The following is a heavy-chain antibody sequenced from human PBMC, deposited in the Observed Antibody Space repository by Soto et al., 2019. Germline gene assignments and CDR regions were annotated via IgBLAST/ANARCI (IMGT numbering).Heavy chain of an antibody. V-gene: IGHV1-69*01. CDR3: ARSPTFYYDLSGRAYYCDH. D-gene: IGHD3-22*01. CDR2: IIPMFGRA. Sequence: QVQLVQSGAEVKKPGSSVKVSCKASGGTFSSYAISWVRQAPGQGPEWMGGIIPMFGRADYPQKFQGRVTITADESTSTVYVELANLISEDTALYYCARSPTFYYDLSGRAYYCDHWGQGNLVTVSS. CDR1: GGTFSSYA. J-gene: IGHJ4*02.